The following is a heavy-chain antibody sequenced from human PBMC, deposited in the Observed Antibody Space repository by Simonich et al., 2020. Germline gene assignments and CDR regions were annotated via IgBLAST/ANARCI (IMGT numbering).Heavy chain of an antibody. Sequence: QVQLVQSGAEVKKPGASVKVSCKASGYTFTSYGISWVRQAPGQGLEWMGRSRADNGNTNYAQKLQGRVTMTTDTSTSTAYMELRSLRSDDTAVYYCARASRGTWWYYYFDYWGQGTLVTVSS. V-gene: IGHV1-18*01. D-gene: IGHD2-15*01. CDR3: ARASRGTWWYYYFDY. CDR1: GYTFTSYG. CDR2: SRADNGNT. J-gene: IGHJ4*02.